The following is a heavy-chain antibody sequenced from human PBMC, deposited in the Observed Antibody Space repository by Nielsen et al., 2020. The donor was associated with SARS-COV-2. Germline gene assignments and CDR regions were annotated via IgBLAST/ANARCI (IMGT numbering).Heavy chain of an antibody. CDR2: INPYSGGT. J-gene: IGHJ4*02. D-gene: IGHD1-20*01. V-gene: IGHV1-2*06. Sequence: ASVKVSCKASGYTFTDYYIHWVRQAPGQGLEWMGRINPYSGGTNYAQKFQGRVTMTRDTSTNSVYMELSSLTSEDTAVYFCARGPNNWNFDYWGQGTLVTVSS. CDR1: GYTFTDYY. CDR3: ARGPNNWNFDY.